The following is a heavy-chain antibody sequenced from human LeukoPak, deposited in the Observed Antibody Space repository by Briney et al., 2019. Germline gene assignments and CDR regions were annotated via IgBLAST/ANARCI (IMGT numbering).Heavy chain of an antibody. CDR2: IWYDGTNK. D-gene: IGHD3-10*01. CDR1: GFTFSTYG. V-gene: IGHV3-33*01. CDR3: ARDWSGAYGMDV. Sequence: GGSLRLSCAASGFTFSTYGMHWVRQAPGKGLEWVAVIWYDGTNKYYADSVKGRFTISRDNSKNTLYLQMNSLRAEDTAVYYCARDWSGAYGMDVWGQGTTVTVSS. J-gene: IGHJ6*02.